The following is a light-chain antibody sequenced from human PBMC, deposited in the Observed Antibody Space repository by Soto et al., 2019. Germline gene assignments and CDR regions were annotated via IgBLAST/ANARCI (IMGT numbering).Light chain of an antibody. CDR3: QQYSKWPIT. Sequence: EMVMTQSPAILSVSPGESATISCSSSQSVNSNYLAWYQQHPGQPPRLLIYGISTRATGIPARFSGSGSGTEFSLTISSLQSEDFAVYYCQQYSKWPITFSQGTRLEIK. CDR2: GIS. V-gene: IGKV3-15*01. J-gene: IGKJ5*01. CDR1: QSVNSN.